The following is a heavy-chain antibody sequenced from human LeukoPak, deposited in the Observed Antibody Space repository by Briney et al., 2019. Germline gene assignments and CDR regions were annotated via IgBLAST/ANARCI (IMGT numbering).Heavy chain of an antibody. V-gene: IGHV4-4*07. Sequence: SETLSLTCTVSGGSISSYYWSWIRQPAGKGLEWIGRIYTSGSTNYNPSLKSRVTMSVDTSKNQFSLKLSSVTAADTAVYYCARDGYYDYVWGSYPPYYYYYMDVWGKGTTVTISS. CDR1: GGSISSYY. CDR3: ARDGYYDYVWGSYPPYYYYYMDV. CDR2: IYTSGST. J-gene: IGHJ6*03. D-gene: IGHD3-16*02.